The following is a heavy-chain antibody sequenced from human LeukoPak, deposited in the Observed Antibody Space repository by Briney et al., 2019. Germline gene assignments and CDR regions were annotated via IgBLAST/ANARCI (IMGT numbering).Heavy chain of an antibody. CDR3: ARDVFVDSRNYRDYFDY. CDR2: IHSDGRA. V-gene: IGHV3-53*01. CDR1: GVTVSSKY. D-gene: IGHD3-22*01. Sequence: GGSLRLSCAASGVTVSSKYMSWVRQAPRKGVGWVSVIHSDGRAYYADSAKGRLTISRENSKNTLYLQMNSTRAEDTALYCCARDVFVDSRNYRDYFDYWGQGTLVTVSS. J-gene: IGHJ4*02.